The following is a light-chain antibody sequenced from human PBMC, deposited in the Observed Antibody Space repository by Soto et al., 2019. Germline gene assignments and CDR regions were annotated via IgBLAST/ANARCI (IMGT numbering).Light chain of an antibody. CDR2: NAT. CDR1: HSISSW. V-gene: IGKV1-5*01. CDR3: EQYNSDAWT. J-gene: IGKJ1*01. Sequence: DIRMTHSASSLCASVRDRVTITXXAXHSISSWLAWYQQKPGKAPKLLIYNATSLESGVPSTFSGSGSGTEFALSMRTLQPDDFAPYYCEQYNSDAWTVGQGTKVDIK.